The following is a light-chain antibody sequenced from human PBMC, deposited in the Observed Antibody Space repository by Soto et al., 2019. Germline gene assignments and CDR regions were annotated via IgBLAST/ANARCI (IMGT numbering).Light chain of an antibody. J-gene: IGLJ3*02. CDR2: DVN. V-gene: IGLV2-14*03. Sequence: QSALTQPASVSGSPGQSITISCNETSSDVGAYNYVSWYLHHPGKAPKLMLYDVNTRPSGVSNRFSGSKSGNTASLTISGLQDEDEGDYYCSSYTLSNTRVFGGGTQLTVL. CDR3: SSYTLSNTRV. CDR1: SSDVGAYNY.